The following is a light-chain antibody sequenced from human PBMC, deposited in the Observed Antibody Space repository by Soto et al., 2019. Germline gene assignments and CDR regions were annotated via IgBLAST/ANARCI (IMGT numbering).Light chain of an antibody. Sequence: ETVMTHSPATLSVSPGERATVSCSASQTIANNLACYQQKPGQAPRLLIYGASTRATGFPARFSSSGFGTAFTVIISRLKSEAFTIYHCQHYHNSRPYTFGQRTKLE. J-gene: IGKJ2*01. CDR1: QTIANN. CDR3: QHYHNSRPYT. CDR2: GAS. V-gene: IGKV3D-15*01.